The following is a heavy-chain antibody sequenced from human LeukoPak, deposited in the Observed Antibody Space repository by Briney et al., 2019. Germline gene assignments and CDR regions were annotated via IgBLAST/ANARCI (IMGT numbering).Heavy chain of an antibody. CDR1: GGSISSGGYY. D-gene: IGHD6-13*01. J-gene: IGHJ1*01. V-gene: IGHV4-30-2*01. CDR2: IYHSGST. CDR3: ARVSSSWYEYFQH. Sequence: PSQTLSLTCTVSGGSISSGGYYWSWIRQPPGKGLEWIGYIYHSGSTYYNPSLKSRVTISVDRSKNQFSLKLSSVTAADTAVYYCARVSSSWYEYFQHWGQGTLVTVSS.